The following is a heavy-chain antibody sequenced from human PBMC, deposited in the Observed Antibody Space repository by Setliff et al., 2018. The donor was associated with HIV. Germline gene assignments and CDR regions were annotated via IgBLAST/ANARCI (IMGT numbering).Heavy chain of an antibody. Sequence: PGGSLRLSCAASGINFSYYWMHWVRQAPGKGLVWVSRINSDGSTTNYADSVKGRFTISRDNAQNTLYLQMNSLRAEDTAVYYCARDSGTTVGATRPGYWGQGTLVTVSS. V-gene: IGHV3-74*01. J-gene: IGHJ4*02. D-gene: IGHD1-26*01. CDR3: ARDSGTTVGATRPGY. CDR2: INSDGSTT. CDR1: GINFSYYW.